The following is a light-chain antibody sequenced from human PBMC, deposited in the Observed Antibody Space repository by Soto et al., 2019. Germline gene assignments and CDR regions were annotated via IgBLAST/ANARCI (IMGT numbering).Light chain of an antibody. CDR1: QSLLHTDGKTY. Sequence: EIVMTQTPLSLSVTSEQPASISCTSSQSLLHTDGKTYLYWYLQKPGQPPQLLISEVSNRFSGVPDRFSGSGSGTDFTLKISRVEAEDVGVYYCMQNTQHPITFGQGTRLEIK. CDR2: EVS. J-gene: IGKJ5*01. V-gene: IGKV2D-29*01. CDR3: MQNTQHPIT.